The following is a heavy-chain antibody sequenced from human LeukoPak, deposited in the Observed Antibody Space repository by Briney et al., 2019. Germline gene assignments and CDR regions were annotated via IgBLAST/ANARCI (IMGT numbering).Heavy chain of an antibody. J-gene: IGHJ4*02. Sequence: PSETLSLTCAVSGYSISSGYYWGWIRQPPGKGLEGIGTISRSEITHYSPSLKRRVTISVDTSKNQFSLKLSSVTAADTAVYYCARARVSYPYYFDYWGQGTLVTVSS. CDR2: ISRSEIT. D-gene: IGHD2/OR15-2a*01. V-gene: IGHV4-38-2*01. CDR1: GYSISSGYY. CDR3: ARARVSYPYYFDY.